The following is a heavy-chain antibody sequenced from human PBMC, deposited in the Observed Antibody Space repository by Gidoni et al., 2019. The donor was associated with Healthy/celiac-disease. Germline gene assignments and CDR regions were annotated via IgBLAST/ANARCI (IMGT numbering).Heavy chain of an antibody. CDR2: IYYGGST. V-gene: IGHV4-39*01. D-gene: IGHD6-13*01. J-gene: IGHJ4*02. CDR1: GGSFSSGSYY. CDR3: ARHIGIAAAGSDH. Sequence: QLQLQESGPGLVKPSETLSLTCTVSGGSFSSGSYYWAWIRQRPGKGLEWIGSIYYGGSTYYNPSLKSRVTISVDTSKNQFSLKLSSVTAADTAVYYCARHIGIAAAGSDHWGQGTLVTVSS.